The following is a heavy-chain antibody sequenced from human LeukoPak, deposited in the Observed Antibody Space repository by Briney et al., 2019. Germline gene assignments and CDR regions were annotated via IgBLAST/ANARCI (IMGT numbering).Heavy chain of an antibody. V-gene: IGHV1-8*01. Sequence: ASVKVSCEASGYTFTSYDINWVRQATGQGLEWMGWMNPNSGNTGYAQKFQGRVTMTRNTSISTAYMELSSLRSEDTAVYYCARASSSYCSGGSCYLGYWGQGTLVTVSS. CDR1: GYTFTSYD. CDR2: MNPNSGNT. J-gene: IGHJ4*02. CDR3: ARASSSYCSGGSCYLGY. D-gene: IGHD2-15*01.